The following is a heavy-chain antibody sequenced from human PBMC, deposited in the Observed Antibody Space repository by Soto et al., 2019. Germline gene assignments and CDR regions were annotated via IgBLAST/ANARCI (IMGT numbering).Heavy chain of an antibody. CDR3: AREDIMGTRSFDY. CDR1: EFTFSSYS. V-gene: IGHV3-48*02. D-gene: IGHD1-26*01. Sequence: EVQLVESGGGLVQPGGSLSLSCGVSEFTFSSYSMNWVRQAPGKGLEWLSYICSRSQTIFYADSVKGRFTISRDNAKNSLYLQMNSLRDEDTAVYFCAREDIMGTRSFDYWGQGTLVTVSS. CDR2: ICSRSQTI. J-gene: IGHJ4*02.